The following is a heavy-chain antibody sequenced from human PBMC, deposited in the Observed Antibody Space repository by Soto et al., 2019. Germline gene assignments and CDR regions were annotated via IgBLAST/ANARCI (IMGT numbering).Heavy chain of an antibody. CDR1: GGSISSGGYY. J-gene: IGHJ4*02. CDR2: IYYSGST. V-gene: IGHV4-31*03. Sequence: TLSLTCTVSGGSISSGGYYWSRIRQHPGKGLEWIGYIYYSGSTYYNPSLKSRVTISVDTSKNQFSLKLSSVTAADTAVYYCARMGIGYCSGGSCYGWGVVDYWGQGTLVTVSS. D-gene: IGHD2-15*01. CDR3: ARMGIGYCSGGSCYGWGVVDY.